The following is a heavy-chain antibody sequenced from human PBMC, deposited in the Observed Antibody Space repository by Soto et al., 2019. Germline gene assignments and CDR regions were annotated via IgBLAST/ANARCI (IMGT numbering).Heavy chain of an antibody. CDR2: IDPSDSYT. Sequence: PGESLKISCKGSGYSFTSYWIIWVRQMPGKGLEWMGRIDPSDSYTNYSPSFQGHVTISGDNSITTAYLQWSSLKASDTAIYYCARHLAGHCSGGSCYPADYWGQGTLVTVS. D-gene: IGHD2-15*01. J-gene: IGHJ4*02. V-gene: IGHV5-10-1*01. CDR3: ARHLAGHCSGGSCYPADY. CDR1: GYSFTSYW.